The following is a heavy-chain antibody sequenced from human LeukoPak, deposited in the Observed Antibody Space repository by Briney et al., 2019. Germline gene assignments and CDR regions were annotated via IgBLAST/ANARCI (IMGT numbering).Heavy chain of an antibody. CDR1: GYTFTSYD. D-gene: IGHD6-19*01. Sequence: ASVKVSCKASGYTFTSYDMNWVRQATGQGLEWMGCMNPNRGNTGYAQKFQSRVTITRNTTIRTAYMELSSLTSEETAGYYCARVAWLAPESYFEHWAEGPVVTVSS. CDR2: MNPNRGNT. CDR3: ARVAWLAPESYFEH. V-gene: IGHV1-8*01. J-gene: IGHJ4*02.